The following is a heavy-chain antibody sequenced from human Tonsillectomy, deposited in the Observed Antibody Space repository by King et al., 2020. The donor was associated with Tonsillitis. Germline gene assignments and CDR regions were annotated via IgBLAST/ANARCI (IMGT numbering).Heavy chain of an antibody. CDR1: GFNVRSND. Sequence: VQLVEYGGGLVQPGGSLRLSCAASGFNVRSNDMNWVRQAPGKGLEWVSVLYSGGGTYYADSVKGRFTISRHPFKNTLYLQMNSLRAEDTAVYYFHLWFGELSVQYGMDVWGQGTTVTVSS. J-gene: IGHJ6*02. CDR2: LYSGGGT. CDR3: HLWFGELSVQYGMDV. V-gene: IGHV3-53*04. D-gene: IGHD3-10*01.